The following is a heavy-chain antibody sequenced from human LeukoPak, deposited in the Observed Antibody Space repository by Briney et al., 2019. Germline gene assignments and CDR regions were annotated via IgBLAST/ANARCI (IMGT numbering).Heavy chain of an antibody. J-gene: IGHJ4*02. CDR3: ARSYGLLAERDS. V-gene: IGHV1-2*02. D-gene: IGHD3-9*01. CDR2: INPDSGGT. CDR1: GYTFTGYY. Sequence: ASVKVSCKASGYTFTGYYMHWLRQAPGQGLEWMGWINPDSGGTNNAHKFQGRVTTTRDTTISTVYLQMSGLRSDDTAVYYCARSYGLLAERDSWGQGTLVIVSS.